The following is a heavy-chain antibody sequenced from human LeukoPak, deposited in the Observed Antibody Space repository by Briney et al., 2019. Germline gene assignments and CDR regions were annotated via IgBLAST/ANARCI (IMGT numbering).Heavy chain of an antibody. V-gene: IGHV4-34*01. CDR2: INHSGST. CDR1: GGSFSGYY. J-gene: IGHJ4*02. Sequence: PSETLSLTCAVYGGSFSGYYWSWIRQPPRKGLEWIGEINHSGSTNYNPSLKSRVTISVDTSKNQFSLKLTSVTAADTAVYYCARRPLCNSTSCRRFDYWGQGTLVTVSS. D-gene: IGHD2-2*01. CDR3: ARRPLCNSTSCRRFDY.